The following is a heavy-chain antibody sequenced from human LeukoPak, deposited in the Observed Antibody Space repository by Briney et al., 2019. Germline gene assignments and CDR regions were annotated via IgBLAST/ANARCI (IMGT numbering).Heavy chain of an antibody. CDR1: GYSFTSYW. V-gene: IGHV5-10-1*01. CDR3: AISRYCGGDCYPPFDY. D-gene: IGHD2-21*02. Sequence: PGESLKISCKGSGYSFTSYWISWVRQMPGKGLEWMGRIDPSDSYTNYSPSFQGHVTISADKSISTAYLQWSSLKASDTAMYYCAISRYCGGDCYPPFDYWGQGTLVTVSS. J-gene: IGHJ4*02. CDR2: IDPSDSYT.